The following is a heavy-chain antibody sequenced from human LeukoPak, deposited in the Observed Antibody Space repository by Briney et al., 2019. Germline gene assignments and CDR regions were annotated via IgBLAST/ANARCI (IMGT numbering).Heavy chain of an antibody. CDR2: IKQDGSKK. J-gene: IGHJ6*03. CDR3: ARAVTEVEMTTLSHHYFYMNV. D-gene: IGHD5-24*01. CDR1: GFPFSGYW. V-gene: IGHV3-7*01. Sequence: GGSLRLSCAASGFPFSGYWMSWVRQAPGKGLEWAANIKQDGSKKFYVDSVKGRFTISRDNAKNSLYLQMNSLRPEDTAVYFCARAVTEVEMTTLSHHYFYMNVWGKGTAVTISS.